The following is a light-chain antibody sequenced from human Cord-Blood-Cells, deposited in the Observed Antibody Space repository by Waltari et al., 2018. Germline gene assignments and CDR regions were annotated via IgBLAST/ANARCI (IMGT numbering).Light chain of an antibody. V-gene: IGKV3-20*01. CDR3: QQYGSSPP. J-gene: IGKJ3*01. CDR2: GAS. Sequence: DIVLTKSPGTLSLSPGERAALSCRASQSVSSSYLAWYQQKPGQAPRLLIYGASSGATGIPDRFSGSGSGTDFTLTISRLEPEDFAVYYCQQYGSSPPFGPGTKVDIK. CDR1: QSVSSSY.